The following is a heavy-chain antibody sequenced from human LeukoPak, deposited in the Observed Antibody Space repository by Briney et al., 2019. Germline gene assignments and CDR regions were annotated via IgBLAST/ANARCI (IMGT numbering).Heavy chain of an antibody. CDR1: GGSISSSSYY. D-gene: IGHD6-6*01. CDR3: ARAGQFIAARPITFDY. J-gene: IGHJ4*02. Sequence: SETLSLTRTVSGGSISSSSYYWGWIRQPPGKGLEWIGSIYYSGSTYYNPSLKSRVTISVDTSKNQFSLKLSSVTAADTAVYYCARAGQFIAARPITFDYWGQGTLVTVSS. V-gene: IGHV4-39*07. CDR2: IYYSGST.